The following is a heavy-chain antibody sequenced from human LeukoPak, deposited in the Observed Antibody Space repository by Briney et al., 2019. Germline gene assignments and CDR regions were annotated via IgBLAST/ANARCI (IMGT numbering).Heavy chain of an antibody. CDR1: GGTFSSYT. Sequence: ASVKVSCKASGGTFSSYTISWVRQAPGQGLEWMGRIIPILGIANHAQEFQGRVTITADKSTSTAYMELSSLRSEDTAVYYCARDYDSSTSWPGFDPWGQGTLVTVSS. CDR3: ARDYDSSTSWPGFDP. CDR2: IIPILGIA. D-gene: IGHD2-2*01. V-gene: IGHV1-69*04. J-gene: IGHJ5*02.